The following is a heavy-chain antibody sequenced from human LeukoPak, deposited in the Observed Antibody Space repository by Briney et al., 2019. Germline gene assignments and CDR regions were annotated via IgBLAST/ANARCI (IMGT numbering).Heavy chain of an antibody. CDR3: ASEYSYGQFDY. J-gene: IGHJ4*02. D-gene: IGHD5-18*01. CDR2: ISYDGSNK. Sequence: GGSLRLSRAASGFTFSSYAMHWVRQAPGKGLEWVAVISYDGSNKYYADSVKGRFTISRDNSKNTLYLQMNSLRAEDTAVYYCASEYSYGQFDYWGQGTLVTVSS. V-gene: IGHV3-30*04. CDR1: GFTFSSYA.